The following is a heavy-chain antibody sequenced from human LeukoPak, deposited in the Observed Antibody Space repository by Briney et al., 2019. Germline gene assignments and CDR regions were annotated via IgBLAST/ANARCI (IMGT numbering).Heavy chain of an antibody. D-gene: IGHD5-12*01. CDR1: RFTFSSYD. V-gene: IGHV3-23*01. J-gene: IGHJ5*02. Sequence: GGSLRLSCAASRFTFSSYDMSWVRQAPGKGLEWVSAISGSGGSTYYADSVKGRFSISRDNSKSTLYLQMNSLRAEDTALYYCAGSWYDYRYYFDPWGQGTLVTVSS. CDR3: AGSWYDYRYYFDP. CDR2: ISGSGGST.